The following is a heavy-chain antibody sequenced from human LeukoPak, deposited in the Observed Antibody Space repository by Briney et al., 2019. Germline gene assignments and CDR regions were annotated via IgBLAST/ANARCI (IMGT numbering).Heavy chain of an antibody. Sequence: ASETLSLTCTVSGYSISSGYFWGWIRQPPGKGLEWIGYIYYSGSTNYNPSLKSRVTISVDTSKNQFSLKLSSVTAADTAVYYCARTGDLGEFDSYYYMDVWGKGTTVTISS. CDR3: ARTGDLGEFDSYYYMDV. J-gene: IGHJ6*03. CDR1: GYSISSGYF. V-gene: IGHV4-61*01. D-gene: IGHD3-10*01. CDR2: IYYSGST.